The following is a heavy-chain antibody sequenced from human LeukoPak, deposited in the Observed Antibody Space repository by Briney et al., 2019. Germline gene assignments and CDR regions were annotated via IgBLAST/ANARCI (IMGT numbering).Heavy chain of an antibody. V-gene: IGHV1-46*01. CDR1: GYTFTSYY. J-gene: IGHJ4*02. D-gene: IGHD5-12*01. CDR3: AKEVSGSHFDY. CDR2: INPSGGST. Sequence: GASVKVSCKASGYTFTSYYMHWVRQAPGQGLEWMGIINPSGGSTTYAQKFQGRVTMTRDTSTSTVYMELSSLRSEDTAVYYCAKEVSGSHFDYWGQGTLVTVSS.